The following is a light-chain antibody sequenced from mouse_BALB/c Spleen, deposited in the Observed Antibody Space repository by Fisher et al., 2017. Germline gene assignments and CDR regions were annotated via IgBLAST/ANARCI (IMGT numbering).Light chain of an antibody. J-gene: IGKJ2*01. CDR1: SSVSY. V-gene: IGKV4-55*01. CDR2: DTS. Sequence: IVITQSTTIMSASPGEKVTMTCSASSSVSYMYWYQQKPGSSPRLLIYDTSNLASGVPARFSGSGSGTSYSLTISSMEAEDAASYFCHQWSSYPYTFGGGTKLEIK. CDR3: HQWSSYPYT.